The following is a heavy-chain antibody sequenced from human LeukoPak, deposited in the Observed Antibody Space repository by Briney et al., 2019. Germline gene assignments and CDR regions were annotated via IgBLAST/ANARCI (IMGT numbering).Heavy chain of an antibody. CDR1: GGSISSYY. D-gene: IGHD6-13*01. CDR3: ARVVAAAGDNWFDP. V-gene: IGHV4-4*07. Sequence: TSETLSLTCTVSGGSISSYYWSWIRQPAGKGLEWIGRIYTSGSTNYNPSLKSRVTMSVDTSKNQFSLKLSSVTAADTAVYYCARVVAAAGDNWFDPWGQGTLVTASS. J-gene: IGHJ5*02. CDR2: IYTSGST.